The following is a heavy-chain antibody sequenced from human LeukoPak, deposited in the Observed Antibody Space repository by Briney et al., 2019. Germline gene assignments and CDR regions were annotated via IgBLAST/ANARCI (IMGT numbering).Heavy chain of an antibody. V-gene: IGHV3-21*01. CDR1: ESTTERHF. CDR3: ARAHRSSCLTSTPWDYFYDYFDV. J-gene: IGHJ6*03. Sequence: GRTLRLSREASESTTERHFMNWVPQAPGQALEGGTALSSQGNDKQYADSLTGRFNIPIHNTRISVYQQMDSLRAEDAAVYYCARAHRSSCLTSTPWDYFYDYFDVWGRGTRVTVSS. CDR2: LSSQGNDK. D-gene: IGHD2-2*01.